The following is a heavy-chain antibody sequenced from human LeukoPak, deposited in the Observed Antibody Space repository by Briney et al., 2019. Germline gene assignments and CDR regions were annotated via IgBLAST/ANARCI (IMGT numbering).Heavy chain of an antibody. Sequence: GESLKISCKGSGYSFTSYWIGWVRQMPGKGLEWTGIIYPGDSDTRYSPSFQGQVTISADKSISTAYLQWSSLKASDTAMYYCARLPFTMVRGVPPYYYGMDVWGQGTTVTVSS. D-gene: IGHD3-10*01. V-gene: IGHV5-51*01. CDR2: IYPGDSDT. CDR3: ARLPFTMVRGVPPYYYGMDV. J-gene: IGHJ6*02. CDR1: GYSFTSYW.